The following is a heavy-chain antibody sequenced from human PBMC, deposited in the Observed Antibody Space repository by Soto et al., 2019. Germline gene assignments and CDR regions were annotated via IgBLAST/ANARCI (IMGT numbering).Heavy chain of an antibody. J-gene: IGHJ4*02. V-gene: IGHV1-46*03. D-gene: IGHD2-2*01. CDR3: SRDFVEVPSALYYFDY. CDR2: INPSGGST. Sequence: QVQLVQSGAEVKKPGASVRISCKASGYTFSRYYMHWVRQAPGQGLEWMGIINPSGGSTSYAQKLQGRVTMTRDKSTSTVYMELSSLISEDTAVYYCSRDFVEVPSALYYFDYWGQGTLVTVAS. CDR1: GYTFSRYY.